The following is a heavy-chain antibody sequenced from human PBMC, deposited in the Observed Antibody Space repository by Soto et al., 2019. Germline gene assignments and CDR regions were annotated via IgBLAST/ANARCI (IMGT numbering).Heavy chain of an antibody. CDR3: AVAVAGPTAIGY. V-gene: IGHV3-30*03. Sequence: PGGSLRLSCAAAGFTFSTYGMHWVRQAPGKGLEWVAIVSYDGSRKHYVDSVKGRFAISRDNSMNTLYLQMNSLRAEDTAVYYCAVAVAGPTAIGYWGQGTLVTVSS. D-gene: IGHD6-19*01. J-gene: IGHJ4*02. CDR2: VSYDGSRK. CDR1: GFTFSTYG.